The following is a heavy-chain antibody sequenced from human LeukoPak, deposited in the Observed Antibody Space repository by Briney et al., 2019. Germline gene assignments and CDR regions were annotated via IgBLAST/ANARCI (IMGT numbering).Heavy chain of an antibody. CDR3: ALQSRYYDSSGYYIYHAFDI. CDR1: GGSISSGDYS. J-gene: IGHJ3*02. V-gene: IGHV4-30-4*01. D-gene: IGHD3-22*01. CDR2: IYYSGST. Sequence: SETLSLTCTVSGGSISSGDYSWSWIRQPPGKGLEWIGYIYYSGSTYYNPSLKSRVTISVDTSKNQFSLKLSSVTAADTAVCYCALQSRYYDSSGYYIYHAFDIWGQGTMVTVSS.